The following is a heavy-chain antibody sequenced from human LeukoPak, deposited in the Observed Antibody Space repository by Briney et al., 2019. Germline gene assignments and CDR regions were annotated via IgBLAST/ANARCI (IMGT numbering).Heavy chain of an antibody. J-gene: IGHJ3*02. V-gene: IGHV3-21*01. CDR1: GFTFSDYS. Sequence: GGSLRLSCAASGFTFSDYSMMWIRQAPGKGLEWVSSISSGSSYIYYADSVKGRFTISRDNAKNSLYLQMNSLRAEDTAVYYCARDFSRAFDIWGQGTLVTVSS. CDR2: ISSGSSYI. CDR3: ARDFSRAFDI. D-gene: IGHD3-3*01.